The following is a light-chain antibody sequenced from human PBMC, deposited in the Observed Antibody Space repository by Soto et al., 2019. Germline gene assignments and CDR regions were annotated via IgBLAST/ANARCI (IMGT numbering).Light chain of an antibody. J-gene: IGLJ2*01. V-gene: IGLV1-40*01. CDR3: QSYDSVLSASV. CDR2: GNN. Sequence: QSALAQPPSVSGAPGQRVTISCTGNNSNIGAGYDVHWYHQLPGAAPKVLIFGNNYRPSGVPARFSGSQSGTSASLAITGLQAEDEADYYCQSYDSVLSASVFGGGTQLTVL. CDR1: NSNIGAGYD.